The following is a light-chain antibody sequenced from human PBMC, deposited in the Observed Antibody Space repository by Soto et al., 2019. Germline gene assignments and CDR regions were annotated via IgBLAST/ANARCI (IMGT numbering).Light chain of an antibody. Sequence: EIVLTQSPGTLSLSPGERATLSCRASQSVSSSYLAWYQQKPGQAPRLLIYGASSRATGIPDRFSGSRSGTGFTLTISRLEPEDFAVYYCQQYGGSPPSTFGQGTKVEIK. CDR1: QSVSSSY. J-gene: IGKJ2*01. V-gene: IGKV3-20*01. CDR2: GAS. CDR3: QQYGGSPPST.